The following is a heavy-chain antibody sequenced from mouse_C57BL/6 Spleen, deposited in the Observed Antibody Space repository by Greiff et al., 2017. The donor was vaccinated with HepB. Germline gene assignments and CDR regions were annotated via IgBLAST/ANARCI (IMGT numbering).Heavy chain of an antibody. CDR3: ARWDGSTLFDY. CDR2: INPYNGDT. D-gene: IGHD1-1*01. J-gene: IGHJ2*01. Sequence: VQLKQSGPELVKPGDSVKISCKASGYSFTGYFMNWVMQSHGKSLEWIGRINPYNGDTFYNQKFKGKATLTVDKSSSTAHMELRSLTSEDSAVYYCARWDGSTLFDYWGQGTTLTVSS. V-gene: IGHV1-20*01. CDR1: GYSFTGYF.